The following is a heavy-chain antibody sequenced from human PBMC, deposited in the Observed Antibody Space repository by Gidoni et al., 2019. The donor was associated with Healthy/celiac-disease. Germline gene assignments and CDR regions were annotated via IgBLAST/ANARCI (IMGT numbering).Heavy chain of an antibody. CDR1: GFTFSSYW. CDR2: IKQDGSEK. D-gene: IGHD6-19*01. V-gene: IGHV3-7*01. Sequence: EVQLVESGGGLVQPGGFLRLSCAASGFTFSSYWMSWVRQAPGKGLEWVANIKQDGSEKYYVDSVKGRFTISRDNAKNSLYLQMNSLRAEDTAVYYCAREHSSGWYGVGGVDYWGQGTLVTVSS. J-gene: IGHJ4*02. CDR3: AREHSSGWYGVGGVDY.